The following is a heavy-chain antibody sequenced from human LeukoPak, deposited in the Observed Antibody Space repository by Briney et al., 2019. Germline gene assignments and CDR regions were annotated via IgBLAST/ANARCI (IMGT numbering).Heavy chain of an antibody. V-gene: IGHV3-74*01. CDR2: INSDGSST. Sequence: PGGSLRLSCAASGFTFDDYGMSWVRQAPGKGLVWVSRINSDGSSTSYADSVKGRFTISRDNAKNTLYLQMNSLRAEDTAVYYCARDLDDFWSGYYPDYWGQGTLVTVSS. CDR1: GFTFDDYG. D-gene: IGHD3-3*01. J-gene: IGHJ4*02. CDR3: ARDLDDFWSGYYPDY.